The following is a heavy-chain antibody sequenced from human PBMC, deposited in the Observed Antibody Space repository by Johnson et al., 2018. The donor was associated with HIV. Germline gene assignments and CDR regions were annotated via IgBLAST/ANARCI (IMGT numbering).Heavy chain of an antibody. CDR2: IKQDGSEK. D-gene: IGHD2-2*01. V-gene: IGHV3-7*02. J-gene: IGHJ3*02. Sequence: VQLVESGGGVVQPGGSLRLSCAVSGFTFSTYWMTWVRQAPGKGLEWVANIKQDGSEKYYVDSVKGRFTISRDNAKNTLYLQMNSLRAEDTAVYYCAKGVVPAAADAFDIWGQGTMVTVSS. CDR3: AKGVVPAAADAFDI. CDR1: GFTFSTYW.